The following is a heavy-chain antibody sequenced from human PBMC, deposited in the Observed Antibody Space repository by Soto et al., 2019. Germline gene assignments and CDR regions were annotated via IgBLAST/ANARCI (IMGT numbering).Heavy chain of an antibody. J-gene: IGHJ4*02. CDR3: ARRSHTSHFIDY. D-gene: IGHD1-26*01. V-gene: IGHV5-51*01. CDR1: GYSFTNYW. Sequence: GESLKISCTGFGYSFTNYWIGWVRQTPGKGLEWMGIIYPGDSDTRYSPSFQGQVTISADKSITTAYLRWSSLEASDTAVYYCARRSHTSHFIDYWGQGTLVTVSS. CDR2: IYPGDSDT.